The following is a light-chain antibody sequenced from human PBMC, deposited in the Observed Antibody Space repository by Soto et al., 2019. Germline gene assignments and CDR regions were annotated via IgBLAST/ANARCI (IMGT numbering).Light chain of an antibody. Sequence: EIVLTQSACTLSSSPGERATLSWRASQSFNSIYLAWYQQKPGQAPRLLIYGASSRATGIPDRFSGSGSGTAFTLTISRMEPEDLAVYYCHQYDSWTFGQGTKVDIK. J-gene: IGKJ1*01. CDR2: GAS. CDR3: HQYDSWT. CDR1: QSFNSIY. V-gene: IGKV3-20*01.